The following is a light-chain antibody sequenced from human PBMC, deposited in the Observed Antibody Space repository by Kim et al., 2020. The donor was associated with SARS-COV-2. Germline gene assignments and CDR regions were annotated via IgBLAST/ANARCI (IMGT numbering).Light chain of an antibody. CDR1: QSFSNY. V-gene: IGKV1-39*01. CDR3: QQTYIPPFT. J-gene: IGKJ3*01. Sequence: AAAGDRLTITCRASQSFSNYLSWYQQKPGKAPKLLIFAAFNLQTGVPSRFRGGGSGTEFTLTISSLQPEDFATYYCQQTYIPPFTFGPGTTVDIK. CDR2: AAF.